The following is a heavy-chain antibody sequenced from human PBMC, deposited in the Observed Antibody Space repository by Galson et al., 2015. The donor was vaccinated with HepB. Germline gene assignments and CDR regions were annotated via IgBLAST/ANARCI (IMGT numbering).Heavy chain of an antibody. V-gene: IGHV3-66*01. D-gene: IGHD3-16*01. CDR3: ARDSFVPYTAFDY. CDR2: IYSGGST. CDR1: GFTVSSNY. J-gene: IGHJ4*02. Sequence: SLRLSCAASGFTVSSNYMSWVRQAPGKGLEWVSVIYSGGSTYYADSVKGRFTISRDNSKNTPYLQMNSLRAEDTAVYYCARDSFVPYTAFDYWGQGTLVTVSS.